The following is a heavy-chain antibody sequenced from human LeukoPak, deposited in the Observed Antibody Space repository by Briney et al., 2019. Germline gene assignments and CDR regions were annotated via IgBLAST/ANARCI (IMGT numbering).Heavy chain of an antibody. D-gene: IGHD5-24*01. CDR3: ARVSEMATHFDY. J-gene: IGHJ4*02. CDR2: MNPNSGNR. V-gene: IGHV1-8*03. Sequence: GASVKVSCKASGYTFTSYDINWVGQAKGQGNEWMGWMNPNSGNRGYAQKFQGRVTITTNTSISTAYLEPSSLRSEDTAVYYCARVSEMATHFDYWGQGTLVTVSS. CDR1: GYTFTSYD.